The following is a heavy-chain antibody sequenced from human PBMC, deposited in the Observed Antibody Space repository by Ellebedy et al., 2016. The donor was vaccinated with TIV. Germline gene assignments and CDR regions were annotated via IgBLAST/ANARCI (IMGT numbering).Heavy chain of an antibody. CDR3: AKSRTTMTTSFDY. J-gene: IGHJ4*02. Sequence: PGGSLRLSCAASGFTFSSYAMSWVRQAPGKGLEWVSAISGGGGTTYYADSVKGRFTISRDNSKSTLYLQMNSLRAEDTAVYYCAKSRTTMTTSFDYWGQGTLVTVSS. CDR2: ISGGGGTT. D-gene: IGHD4-17*01. CDR1: GFTFSSYA. V-gene: IGHV3-23*01.